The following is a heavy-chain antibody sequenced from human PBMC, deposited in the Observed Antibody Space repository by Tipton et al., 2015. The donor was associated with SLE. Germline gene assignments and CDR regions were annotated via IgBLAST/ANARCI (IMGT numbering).Heavy chain of an antibody. V-gene: IGHV4-59*08. CDR2: IYDSGST. J-gene: IGHJ4*02. CDR1: GDSISGHY. CDR3: ARHLCTNGVCPFDY. Sequence: TLSLTCTVSGDSISGHYRSWIRQPPGKGLEWIGYIYDSGSTSYNPSLKSRVTIPEDTSKQQFSLKLSSLTAADTAMYYCARHLCTNGVCPFDYWGQGILVTVSS. D-gene: IGHD2-8*01.